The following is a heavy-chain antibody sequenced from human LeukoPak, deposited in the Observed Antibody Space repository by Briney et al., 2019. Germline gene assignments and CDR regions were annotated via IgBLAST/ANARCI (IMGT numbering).Heavy chain of an antibody. CDR3: ARLTNIVVVPAAKEPYYYYYYMDV. J-gene: IGHJ6*03. Sequence: SETLSLTCAVYGGSFSGYYWSWIRQPPGKGLEWIGEINHSGSTNYNPSLKSRVTISVDTSKNQFSLKLSSVTAADTAVYYCARLTNIVVVPAAKEPYYYYYYMDVWGKGTTVTISS. V-gene: IGHV4-34*01. D-gene: IGHD2-2*01. CDR2: INHSGST. CDR1: GGSFSGYY.